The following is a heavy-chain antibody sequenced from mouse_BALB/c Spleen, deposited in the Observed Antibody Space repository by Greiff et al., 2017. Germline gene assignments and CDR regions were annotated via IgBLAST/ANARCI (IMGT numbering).Heavy chain of an antibody. CDR1: GYTFTSYY. CDR2: IYPGNVNT. CDR3: ARDTTVVATPFDY. J-gene: IGHJ2*01. D-gene: IGHD1-1*01. Sequence: QVQLQQSGPELVKPGASVRISCKASGYTFTSYYIHWVKQRPGQGLEWIGWIYPGNVNTKYNEKFKGKATLTADKSSSTAYMQLSSLTSEDSAVYFCARDTTVVATPFDYWGQGTTLTVSS. V-gene: IGHV1S56*01.